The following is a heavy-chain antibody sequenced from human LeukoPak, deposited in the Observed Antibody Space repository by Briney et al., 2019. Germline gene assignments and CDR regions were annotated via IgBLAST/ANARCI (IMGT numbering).Heavy chain of an antibody. D-gene: IGHD3-22*01. V-gene: IGHV3-21*01. CDR1: GFTFSGYS. Sequence: GAQRLSCTASGFTFSGYSMNWIRQAPGKGLEWVSSFGTRSTSIYHAGSVKGRFAISRDNAKNSLYLQMNSLRAEDTALYYCAREVSEGFDFWGQGTLVTVSS. CDR3: AREVSEGFDF. J-gene: IGHJ4*02. CDR2: FGTRSTSI.